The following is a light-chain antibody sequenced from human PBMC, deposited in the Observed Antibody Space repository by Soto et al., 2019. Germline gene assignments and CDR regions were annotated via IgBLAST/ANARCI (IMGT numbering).Light chain of an antibody. V-gene: IGKV3-20*01. CDR1: QSVSSSY. CDR2: GAS. J-gene: IGKJ1*01. Sequence: EIVLTQSPGTLSLSPGERATLSCRASQSVSSSYLAWYQQKPGQAPRLLFYGASSRATGIPDRFGGSGSGTDFTLTISRLESEDIAVYYCQQYDSSPRTFGQGTKVDIK. CDR3: QQYDSSPRT.